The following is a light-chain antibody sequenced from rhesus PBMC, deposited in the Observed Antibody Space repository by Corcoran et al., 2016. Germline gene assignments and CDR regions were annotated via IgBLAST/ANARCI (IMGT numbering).Light chain of an antibody. Sequence: DIQMTQSPPSLSSSVWDKVTTTCQASQSITTWLAWYQQKPGKAPKALIYKASNLESGVPSRFSGRGSGTDFTLTISSLQPEDFATDYCQQYNSAPWTFGQGTKVEI. CDR1: QSITTW. CDR2: KAS. CDR3: QQYNSAPWT. J-gene: IGKJ1*01. V-gene: IGKV1-16*01.